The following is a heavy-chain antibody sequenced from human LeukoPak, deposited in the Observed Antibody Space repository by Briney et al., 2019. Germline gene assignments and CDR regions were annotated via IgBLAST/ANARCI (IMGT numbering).Heavy chain of an antibody. V-gene: IGHV3-30*04. J-gene: IGHJ4*02. CDR1: RFTFSSYA. CDR2: ISYDGSNK. D-gene: IGHD2-2*01. CDR3: ARDSRDCSSTSCYSDY. Sequence: GGSLRLSCAASRFTFSSYAMHWVRQAPGKGLEWVAVISYDGSNKYYADSVKGRFTISRDNSKNTLYLQMNSLRAEDTAVYYCARDSRDCSSTSCYSDYWGQGTLVTVSS.